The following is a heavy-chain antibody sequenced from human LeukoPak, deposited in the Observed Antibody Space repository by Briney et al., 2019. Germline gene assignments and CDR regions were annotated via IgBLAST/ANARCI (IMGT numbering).Heavy chain of an antibody. CDR2: IRYDGSDK. CDR1: GFTFNSYD. CDR3: AKSHMVHNVDWVLLGY. Sequence: GGSLRLSCAASGFTFNSYDMHWVRQAPGKGLEWVAFIRYDGSDKYYADSVKGRFTISRDNSNNTLYLQMNSLISEDTALYSCAKSHMVHNVDWVLLGYWGQGTLVTVSS. J-gene: IGHJ4*02. V-gene: IGHV3-30*02. D-gene: IGHD2-21*01.